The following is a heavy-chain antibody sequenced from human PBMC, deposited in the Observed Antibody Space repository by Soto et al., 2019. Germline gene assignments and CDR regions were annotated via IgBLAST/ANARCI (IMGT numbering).Heavy chain of an antibody. J-gene: IGHJ6*02. Sequence: QVQLVESGGAVVQPGRSLRLSCAASGFSFSSYGMHSVRQAPGKGLEWVAVIWYDGSNKYHADSVKGRFTISRDNSNNTPQLQMKGPRAEGAGVYYGQITWHYVNSGSGKIPNSYYGMAVWGRGTTVTVSS. D-gene: IGHD3-22*01. CDR1: GFSFSSYG. V-gene: IGHV3-33*01. CDR3: QITWHYVNSGSGKIPNSYYGMAV. CDR2: IWYDGSNK.